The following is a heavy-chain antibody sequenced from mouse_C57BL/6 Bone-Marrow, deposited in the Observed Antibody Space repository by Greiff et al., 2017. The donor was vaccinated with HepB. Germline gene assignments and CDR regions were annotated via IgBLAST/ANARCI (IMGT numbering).Heavy chain of an antibody. J-gene: IGHJ1*03. CDR1: GYTFTSYW. V-gene: IGHV1-64*01. CDR3: APSYYGNWGYFDV. D-gene: IGHD2-1*01. CDR2: IHPNSGST. Sequence: QVQLQQPGAELVKPGASVKLSCKASGYTFTSYWMHWVKQRPGQGLEWIGMIHPNSGSTNYNEKFKSKATLTVDKSSSTAYMQLSILTSEDSAVYYCAPSYYGNWGYFDVWGTGTTVTVSS.